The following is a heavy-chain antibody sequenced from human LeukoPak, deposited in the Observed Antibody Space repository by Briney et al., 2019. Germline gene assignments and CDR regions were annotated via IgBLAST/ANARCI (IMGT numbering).Heavy chain of an antibody. Sequence: GGSLRLSCGASGFTFDDYAMHWVRQAPGKGLEWVSGISWNSGSIGYADSVKGRFTISRDNAKNSLYLQMNSLRAEDTALYYCAKDTKWELNYFDYWGQGTLVTVSS. CDR3: AKDTKWELNYFDY. CDR1: GFTFDDYA. D-gene: IGHD1-26*01. V-gene: IGHV3-9*01. CDR2: ISWNSGSI. J-gene: IGHJ4*02.